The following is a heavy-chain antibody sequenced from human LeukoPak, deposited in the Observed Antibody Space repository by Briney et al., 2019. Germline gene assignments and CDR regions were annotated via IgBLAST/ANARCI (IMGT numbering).Heavy chain of an antibody. D-gene: IGHD6-13*01. J-gene: IGHJ4*02. CDR2: INHSGST. CDR3: ARYSSSWLEYYFDY. CDR1: GGSFSGYY. Sequence: PSETLSLTCAVYGGSFSGYYWSWIRQPPGKGLERIGEINHSGSTNYNPSLKSRVAISVDTSKNQFSLKLSSVTAADTAVYYCARYSSSWLEYYFDYWGQGTLVTVSS. V-gene: IGHV4-34*01.